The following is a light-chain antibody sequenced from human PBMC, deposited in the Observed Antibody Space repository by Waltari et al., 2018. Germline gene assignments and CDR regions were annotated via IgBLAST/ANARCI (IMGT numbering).Light chain of an antibody. J-gene: IGKJ4*02. V-gene: IGKV1-5*03. CDR1: QSISSW. CDR2: KAS. Sequence: DIQMTQSPSTLSASVGDRVTITGRASQSISSWLAWYQQKPGKARKLLIYKASKLESGVPSRFSGVGSGTECTRTSNSRLLDDFATYYCQHYYSYSATFGRGTKGEIK. CDR3: QHYYSYSAT.